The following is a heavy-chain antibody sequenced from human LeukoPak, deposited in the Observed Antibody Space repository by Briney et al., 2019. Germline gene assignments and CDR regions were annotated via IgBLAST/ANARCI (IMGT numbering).Heavy chain of an antibody. J-gene: IGHJ4*02. D-gene: IGHD1-1*01. V-gene: IGHV5-10-1*01. CDR3: ARLVEPFDY. Sequence: GHVTISADKSISTAYLQWSSLKASDTAVYYCARLVEPFDYWGQGTLVTVSS.